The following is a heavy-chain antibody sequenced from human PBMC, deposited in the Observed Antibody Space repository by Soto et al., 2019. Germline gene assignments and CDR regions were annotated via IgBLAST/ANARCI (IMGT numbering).Heavy chain of an antibody. V-gene: IGHV3-30*18. CDR1: GFTFSSYG. J-gene: IGHJ4*02. Sequence: GGSLRLSCAASGFTFSSYGMHWVRQAPGKGLEWVAVISYDGSNKYYADSVKGRSTISRDNSKNALYLQMNSLRAEDTAVYYCAKGQLIDYWGQGTLVTVSS. CDR2: ISYDGSNK. CDR3: AKGQLIDY. D-gene: IGHD6-6*01.